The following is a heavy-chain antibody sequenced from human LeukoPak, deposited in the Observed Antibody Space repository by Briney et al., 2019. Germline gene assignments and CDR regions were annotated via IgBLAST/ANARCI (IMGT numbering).Heavy chain of an antibody. J-gene: IGHJ4*02. D-gene: IGHD1-26*01. Sequence: SETLSLTCTVSGGSISSHYWSWIRQPPGKGLEWIGYIYYSGSTNYNPSPKSRVTISVDTSKNQFSLKLSSVTAADTAVYYCARIAGAAVDYWGQGTLVTVSS. CDR2: IYYSGST. CDR1: GGSISSHY. V-gene: IGHV4-59*11. CDR3: ARIAGAAVDY.